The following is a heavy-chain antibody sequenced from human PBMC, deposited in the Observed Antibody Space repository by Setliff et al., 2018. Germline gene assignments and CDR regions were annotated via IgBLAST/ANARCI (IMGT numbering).Heavy chain of an antibody. CDR3: VIGSSASRPYFFDY. D-gene: IGHD2-2*01. CDR1: GFTFSNYA. J-gene: IGHJ4*02. V-gene: IGHV3-23*01. CDR2: IASNCFIT. Sequence: PGGSLRLSCAASGFTFSNYAMSWVRQTPGKGLEWVSAIASNCFITFCVTWYADSVKGRFTISRDNSKNTLYLQINSLRVEDTAVYYCVIGSSASRPYFFDYWGQGTVVTAPQ.